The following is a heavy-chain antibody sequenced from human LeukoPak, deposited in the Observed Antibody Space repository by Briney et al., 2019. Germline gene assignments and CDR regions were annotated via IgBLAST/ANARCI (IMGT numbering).Heavy chain of an antibody. J-gene: IGHJ4*02. D-gene: IGHD2-2*01. Sequence: PGGSLRLSCAASGFTFSSYAMHWVRQAPGKGLEWVAVISYDGSNKYYADSVKGRFTISRDNSKNTLYLQMNSLRAEDTAVYYCARSVVPAAMVDYWGQGTLVTVSS. V-gene: IGHV3-30-3*01. CDR2: ISYDGSNK. CDR1: GFTFSSYA. CDR3: ARSVVPAAMVDY.